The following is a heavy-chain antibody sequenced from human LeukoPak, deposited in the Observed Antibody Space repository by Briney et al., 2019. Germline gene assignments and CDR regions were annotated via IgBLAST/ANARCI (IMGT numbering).Heavy chain of an antibody. CDR2: ISGSGGST. J-gene: IGHJ5*02. D-gene: IGHD3-9*01. Sequence: QSGGSLRLSCAASGFTFSSYGMSWVRQAPGKGLEWVSAISGSGGSTYYADSVKGRFTISRDNSKNTLYLQMNSLRAEDTAVYYCAKDRNDILTGYPTGFDPWGQGTLVTVSS. CDR3: AKDRNDILTGYPTGFDP. CDR1: GFTFSSYG. V-gene: IGHV3-23*01.